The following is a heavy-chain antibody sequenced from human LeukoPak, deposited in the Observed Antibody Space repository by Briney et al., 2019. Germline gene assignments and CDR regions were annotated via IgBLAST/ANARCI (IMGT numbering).Heavy chain of an antibody. V-gene: IGHV3-48*01. J-gene: IGHJ5*02. CDR1: GFTFSSYS. CDR2: ISSSSSTI. Sequence: GGSLRLSCAASGFTFSSYSMNWVRQAPGKGLEWVSYISSSSSTIYYADSVKGRFTISRDNAKNSLYLQMNSLRAEDTAVYYCARDVGYCSSTSCRNWFDPWGQGTLVTVSS. D-gene: IGHD2-2*01. CDR3: ARDVGYCSSTSCRNWFDP.